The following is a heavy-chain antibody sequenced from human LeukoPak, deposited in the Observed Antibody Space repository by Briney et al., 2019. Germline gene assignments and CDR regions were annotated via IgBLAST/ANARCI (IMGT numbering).Heavy chain of an antibody. D-gene: IGHD3-9*01. CDR1: GYTFTGYY. V-gene: IGHV1-2*02. CDR3: ARDKGYNILTGYYHTGAFDI. CDR2: INPNSGGT. J-gene: IGHJ3*02. Sequence: ASVKVSCKASGYTFTGYYMHWVRQAPGQGLEWMGWINPNSGGTNYAQKFQGRVTMTRDTSISTAYMELSRLRSDDTAVYYCARDKGYNILTGYYHTGAFDIWGQGTMVTVSS.